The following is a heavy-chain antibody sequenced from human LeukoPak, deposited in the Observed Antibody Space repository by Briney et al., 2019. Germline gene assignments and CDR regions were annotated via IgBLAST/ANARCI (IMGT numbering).Heavy chain of an antibody. Sequence: GGSLRLSCAASRFTFSSYAIHWVRQAPGKGLEWVAVISHDGSNKNYADSVKGRFTISRDNAKNSLYLQMNSLRDGDTAVYYCARDPYCSSTSCLYYGMDVWGQGTTVTVSS. V-gene: IGHV3-30-3*01. D-gene: IGHD2-2*01. J-gene: IGHJ6*02. CDR3: ARDPYCSSTSCLYYGMDV. CDR1: RFTFSSYA. CDR2: ISHDGSNK.